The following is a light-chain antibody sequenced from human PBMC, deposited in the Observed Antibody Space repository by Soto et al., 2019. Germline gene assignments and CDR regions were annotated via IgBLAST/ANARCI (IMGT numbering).Light chain of an antibody. CDR2: EVS. Sequence: QSALTQPASVSGSPGQSITISCTGTSSDIGVYNYVSWYQQHPGKAPKLMIYEVSNRPSGVSYRFSGSRSGNTASLTVSGLQVEDEADYYCSAYAGSNKLVFGGGTKLTVL. CDR3: SAYAGSNKLV. V-gene: IGLV2-14*01. CDR1: SSDIGVYNY. J-gene: IGLJ2*01.